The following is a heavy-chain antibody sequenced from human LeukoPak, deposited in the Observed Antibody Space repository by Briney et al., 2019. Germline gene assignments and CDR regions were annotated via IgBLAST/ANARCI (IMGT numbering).Heavy chain of an antibody. CDR1: GYSISSGYY. Sequence: PSETLSLTCTVSGYSISSGYYWGWIRQPPGKGLEWIGSIYHSGSTYYNPSLKSRVTISVDTSKNQFSLKLSSVTAADTAVYYCARKGYCSSTSCSNFDIWGQGTMVTVSS. J-gene: IGHJ3*02. D-gene: IGHD2-2*01. V-gene: IGHV4-38-2*02. CDR3: ARKGYCSSTSCSNFDI. CDR2: IYHSGST.